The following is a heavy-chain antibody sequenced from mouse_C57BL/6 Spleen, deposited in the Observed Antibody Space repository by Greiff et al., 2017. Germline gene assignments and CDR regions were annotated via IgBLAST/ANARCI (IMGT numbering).Heavy chain of an antibody. CDR3: ASGYYYFDY. CDR1: GYSITSGYY. D-gene: IGHD2-3*01. J-gene: IGHJ2*01. Sequence: VQLKESGPGLVKPSQSLSLTCSVTGYSITSGYYWNWIRQFPGNKLEWMGYISYDGSNNYNPSLKNRISITRDTSKNQFFLKLNSVTTEDTATYYCASGYYYFDYWGQGTTLTVSS. CDR2: ISYDGSN. V-gene: IGHV3-6*01.